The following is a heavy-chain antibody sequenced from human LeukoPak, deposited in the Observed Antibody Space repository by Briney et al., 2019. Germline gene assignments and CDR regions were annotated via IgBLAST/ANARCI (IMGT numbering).Heavy chain of an antibody. CDR3: ARERCTNGVCFYYYYGMDV. Sequence: ASVKVSCKASGYTFTGYYMHWVRQAPGQGLEWMGRINPNSGGTNYAQKFQGRVTMTRDTSISTAYMELSRLRSDDTAVYYCARERCTNGVCFYYYYGMDVWGQGTTVTVSS. D-gene: IGHD2-8*01. CDR1: GYTFTGYY. V-gene: IGHV1-2*06. J-gene: IGHJ6*02. CDR2: INPNSGGT.